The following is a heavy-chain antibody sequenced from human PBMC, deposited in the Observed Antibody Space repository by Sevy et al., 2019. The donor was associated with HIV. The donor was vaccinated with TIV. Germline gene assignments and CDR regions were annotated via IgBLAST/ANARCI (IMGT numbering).Heavy chain of an antibody. D-gene: IGHD3-22*01. CDR2: ISSSGTTI. Sequence: GGSLRLSCAASGFSFSSYEMNWVRQAPGKGLEWFSYISSSGTTIYYADSVKGRFTVSRDNAKNSLYLQMNSLRGEDTSVYHCARDLPGDSRMDVWGQGTTVTVSS. V-gene: IGHV3-48*03. CDR1: GFSFSSYE. CDR3: ARDLPGDSRMDV. J-gene: IGHJ6*02.